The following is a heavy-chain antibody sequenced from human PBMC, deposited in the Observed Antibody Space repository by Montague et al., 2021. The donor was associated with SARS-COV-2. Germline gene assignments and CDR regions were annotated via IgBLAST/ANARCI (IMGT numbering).Heavy chain of an antibody. CDR1: GGSISSSSYY. CDR2: IYYSGST. D-gene: IGHD2-2*01. CDR3: ARHLVYCSSTSCYEGRFDP. J-gene: IGHJ5*02. Sequence: SETLSLTCTVSGGSISSSSYYWGWIRQPPGKGLGWIGSIYYSGSTYYNPSLKSRVTISVDTSKNQFSLKLSSVTAADTAVYYCARHLVYCSSTSCYEGRFDPWGRGTLVTVSS. V-gene: IGHV4-39*01.